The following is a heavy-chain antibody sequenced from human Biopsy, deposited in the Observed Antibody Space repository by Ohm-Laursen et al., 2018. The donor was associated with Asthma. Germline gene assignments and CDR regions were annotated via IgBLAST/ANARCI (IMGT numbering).Heavy chain of an antibody. CDR3: VRWRSGYPDHYSDF. J-gene: IGHJ4*02. Sequence: RSLRLSCAASGFTFKAYGIHWVRQAPGKGLEWVALISSDVREWYADSVKGRFTISRDNSKNTLDLQMNSLRGDDTAVYYCVRWRSGYPDHYSDFWGLGTLVTVSS. D-gene: IGHD2-21*01. V-gene: IGHV3-30*03. CDR2: ISSDVRE. CDR1: GFTFKAYG.